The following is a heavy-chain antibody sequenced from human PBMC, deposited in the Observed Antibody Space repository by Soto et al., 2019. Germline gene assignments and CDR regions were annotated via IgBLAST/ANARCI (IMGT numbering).Heavy chain of an antibody. CDR1: GGSISSSSYY. J-gene: IGHJ4*02. D-gene: IGHD4-17*01. CDR3: ARSYGDYVDY. CDR2: IYYSGST. Sequence: TLSLTCTVSGGSISSSSYYWGWIRQPPGKGLEWIGSIYYSGSTYYNPSLKSRVTISVDTSKNQFSLKLSSVTAADTAVYYCARSYGDYVDYWGQGTLVTVYS. V-gene: IGHV4-39*01.